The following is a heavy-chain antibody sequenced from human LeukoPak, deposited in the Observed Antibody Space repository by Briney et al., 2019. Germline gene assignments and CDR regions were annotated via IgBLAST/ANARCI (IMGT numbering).Heavy chain of an antibody. CDR3: ARDGFRSGPDAFDI. D-gene: IGHD3-3*01. CDR1: GGSISSGDHL. J-gene: IGHJ3*02. V-gene: IGHV4-30-4*08. CDR2: IYYSGST. Sequence: PSQTLSLTCAVSGGSISSGDHLWSWVRQPPGKGLEWIGYIYYSGSTYYNPSLKSRVTISVGTSKNQFSLKLSSVTAADTAVYYCARDGFRSGPDAFDIWGQGTMVTVS.